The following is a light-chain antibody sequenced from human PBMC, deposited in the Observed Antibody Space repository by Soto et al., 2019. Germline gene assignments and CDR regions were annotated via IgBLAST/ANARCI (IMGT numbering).Light chain of an antibody. CDR3: PTWADGLNSYV. J-gene: IGLJ1*01. V-gene: IGLV1-44*01. Sequence: QSVLTQPPSASGTPGQRVTISCSGSSSNIGSNTVSWYQQLPQRAPKLLIFSNNQRPSGVPDRFSGSKSGTSASLDISGLQSEDEADYYCPTWADGLNSYVFGTGTKVTV. CDR2: SNN. CDR1: SSNIGSNT.